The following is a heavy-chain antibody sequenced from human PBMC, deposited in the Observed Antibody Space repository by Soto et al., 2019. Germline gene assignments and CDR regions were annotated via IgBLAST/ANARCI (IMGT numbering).Heavy chain of an antibody. V-gene: IGHV1-18*01. CDR2: ISAYNGNT. Sequence: QVQLVQSGAEVKKPGASVKVSCKASGYTFTSYGISWVRQAPGQGLEWMGWISAYNGNTNYAQKLQGRVTMTTDTSTSTAYRELRSLRSDDTAVYYCARSYMVEWYSGAGGGMDVWGQGTTVTVSS. D-gene: IGHD2-15*01. J-gene: IGHJ6*02. CDR1: GYTFTSYG. CDR3: ARSYMVEWYSGAGGGMDV.